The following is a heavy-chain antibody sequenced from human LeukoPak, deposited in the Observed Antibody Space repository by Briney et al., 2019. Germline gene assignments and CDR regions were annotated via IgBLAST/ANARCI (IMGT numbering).Heavy chain of an antibody. V-gene: IGHV3-23*01. CDR3: ARDNPRGWDFDY. D-gene: IGHD1-26*01. CDR1: GFTFTTYA. Sequence: GGSLRLSCAASGFTFTTYAMTWVRQTPGKGLEWVSSIGSSGGSTNSADSVKGRFTISRDNAKNSLYLQMNSLRAEDTAVYYCARDNPRGWDFDYWGQGTLVTVSS. J-gene: IGHJ4*02. CDR2: IGSSGGST.